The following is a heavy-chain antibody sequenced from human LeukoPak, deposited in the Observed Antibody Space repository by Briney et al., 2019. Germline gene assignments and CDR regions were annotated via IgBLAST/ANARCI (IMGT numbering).Heavy chain of an antibody. D-gene: IGHD6-13*01. Sequence: SETLSLTCTVSGCSISSYCWSWIRQPAGKGLEWIGRIYSTGSTNYNPSLKSRVTMSVDTSKNQFSLRLRSVTAADTAVYYCARQIASAGTAGFDFWGQGALVTVSS. V-gene: IGHV4-4*07. CDR2: IYSTGST. CDR1: GCSISSYC. J-gene: IGHJ4*02. CDR3: ARQIASAGTAGFDF.